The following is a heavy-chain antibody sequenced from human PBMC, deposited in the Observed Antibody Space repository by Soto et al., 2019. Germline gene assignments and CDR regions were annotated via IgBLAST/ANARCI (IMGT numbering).Heavy chain of an antibody. Sequence: EVQLVESGGGLVQPGGSLRLSCAVSGFTFTSYSMSWVRQAPGEGLEWVANIQQDGSEKYYVDSVKGRFTISRDNAKNSLYLQMNSLRAEDTAVYYCARDLPGYSTTTDCYSYFDYWGQGTLVTVSS. CDR2: IQQDGSEK. CDR1: GFTFTSYS. V-gene: IGHV3-7*03. CDR3: ARDLPGYSTTTDCYSYFDY. J-gene: IGHJ4*02. D-gene: IGHD2-2*02.